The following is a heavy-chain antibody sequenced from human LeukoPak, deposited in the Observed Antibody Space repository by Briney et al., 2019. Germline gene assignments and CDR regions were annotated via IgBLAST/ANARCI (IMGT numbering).Heavy chain of an antibody. CDR2: ISSSGSTI. V-gene: IGHV3-48*03. CDR3: AKDSQWLVRGWFDP. D-gene: IGHD6-19*01. CDR1: GFTFSSYE. Sequence: PGGSLRLSCAASGFTFSSYEMNWVRQAPGKGLEWVSYISSSGSTIYYADSVKGRFTISRDNAKNSLYLQMNSLRVEDTALYYCAKDSQWLVRGWFDPWGQGTLVTVSS. J-gene: IGHJ5*02.